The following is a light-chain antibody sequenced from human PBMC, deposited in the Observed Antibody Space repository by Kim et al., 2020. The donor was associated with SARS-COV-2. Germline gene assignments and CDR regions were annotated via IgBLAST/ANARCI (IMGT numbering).Light chain of an antibody. V-gene: IGLV6-57*02. CDR1: RGSIASNY. Sequence: GKTVRISGTSSRGSIASNYEQWYQQRPGSAPTTVIYEDNQRPSGVADRFSGSIDSSSNSASLTISGLKAEDEADYYCQSYDSSNWVFGGGTQLTVL. CDR3: QSYDSSNWV. CDR2: EDN. J-gene: IGLJ3*02.